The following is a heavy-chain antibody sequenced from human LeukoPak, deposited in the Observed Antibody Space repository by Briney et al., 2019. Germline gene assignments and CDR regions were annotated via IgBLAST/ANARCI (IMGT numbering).Heavy chain of an antibody. Sequence: GGSLRLSCAASGFTFDDYAMHWVRQAPGKGLEWVSGISWNSGSIGYADSVKGRFTISRDNAKNSLYLQMNSLRAEDTALYYCAKDMVRYCSSTSCYSPMDVWGKGTTVTVPS. D-gene: IGHD2-2*02. V-gene: IGHV3-9*01. CDR1: GFTFDDYA. J-gene: IGHJ6*03. CDR2: ISWNSGSI. CDR3: AKDMVRYCSSTSCYSPMDV.